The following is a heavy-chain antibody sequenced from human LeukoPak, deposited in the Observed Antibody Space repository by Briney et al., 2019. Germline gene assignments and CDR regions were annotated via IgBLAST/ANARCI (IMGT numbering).Heavy chain of an antibody. V-gene: IGHV3-23*01. D-gene: IGHD4-17*01. CDR2: VSTNGDVT. J-gene: IGHJ4*02. CDR3: ARAISWNDYGDYGLDY. Sequence: SGGSLRLSCVASGLTFNSHSMSWVRQAPGMGLEWVSVVSTNGDVTFYADSVKGRFTISRDNSKNTLFLQMNSLRAEDTAVYYCARAISWNDYGDYGLDYWGQGTLVTVSS. CDR1: GLTFNSHS.